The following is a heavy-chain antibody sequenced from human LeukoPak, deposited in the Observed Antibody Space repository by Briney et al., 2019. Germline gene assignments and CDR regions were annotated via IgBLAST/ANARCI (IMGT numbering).Heavy chain of an antibody. V-gene: IGHV4-31*03. Sequence: SETLSLTCTVSGGSISSGGYYWSWIRQHPGKGLECIGYIYYSGSTYYNPSLKSRVTISVDTSKNQFSLKLSSVTAADTAVYYCARVDTAMVRTFDYWGQGTLVTVSS. D-gene: IGHD5-18*01. J-gene: IGHJ4*02. CDR2: IYYSGST. CDR1: GGSISSGGYY. CDR3: ARVDTAMVRTFDY.